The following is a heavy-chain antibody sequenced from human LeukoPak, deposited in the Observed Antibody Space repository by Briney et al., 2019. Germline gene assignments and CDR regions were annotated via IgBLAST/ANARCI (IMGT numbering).Heavy chain of an antibody. CDR3: AGGRTDIVVVPATLRNYYFDY. V-gene: IGHV1-69*13. J-gene: IGHJ4*02. CDR2: IIPIFGTA. D-gene: IGHD2-2*01. Sequence: SVKISCKASGGTFSSYAISWVRQAPGQGLEWMGGIIPIFGTANYAQKFQGRVTITADESTSTAYMELSSLRSEDTAVYYCAGGRTDIVVVPATLRNYYFDYWGQGTLVTVSS. CDR1: GGTFSSYA.